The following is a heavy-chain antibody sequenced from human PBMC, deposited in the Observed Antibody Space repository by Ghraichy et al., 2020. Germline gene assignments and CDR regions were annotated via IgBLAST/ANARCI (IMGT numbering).Heavy chain of an antibody. V-gene: IGHV1-3*01. CDR3: ARDNNGGQGAFDF. CDR1: GYTFSRYA. D-gene: IGHD7-27*01. Sequence: ASVKVSCKASGYTFSRYAIHWVRQAPGQRLEWMGWIHGGKDNTKYSQNFQGRLTITRDTSATTVYMELSSLRSEDTTVYYCARDNNGGQGAFDFWGQGTMVSVSS. CDR2: IHGGKDNT. J-gene: IGHJ3*01.